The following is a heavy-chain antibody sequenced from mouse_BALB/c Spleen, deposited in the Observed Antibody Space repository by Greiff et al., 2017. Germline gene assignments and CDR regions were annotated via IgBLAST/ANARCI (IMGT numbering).Heavy chain of an antibody. J-gene: IGHJ4*01. Sequence: EVKLMESGGGLVQPGGSRKLSCAASGFTFSSFGMHWVRQTPEKGLEWVAYISSGSSTTYYADTVKGRFTITRDNPKNTLFLQMTSLRSEDTAMYYCARGLRTGTFWAMDDWGQGTSVTVSS. D-gene: IGHD4-1*01. CDR1: GFTFSSFG. V-gene: IGHV5-17*02. CDR3: ARGLRTGTFWAMDD. CDR2: ISSGSSTT.